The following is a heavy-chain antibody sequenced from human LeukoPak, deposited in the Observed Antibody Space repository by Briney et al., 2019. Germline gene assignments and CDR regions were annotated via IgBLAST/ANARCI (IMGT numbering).Heavy chain of an antibody. D-gene: IGHD1-26*01. Sequence: SQTLSLTCAISGDTVSSNSAAWNWIRQSPSRGLKWLGRTYYRSSWYNDYTLSLRGRITVDPDTSKNQFSLQLKSVNPKDTAVYYCARQGRSGASYSGLDSWGQGTLVTVSS. CDR1: GDTVSSNSAA. J-gene: IGHJ4*02. CDR3: ARQGRSGASYSGLDS. V-gene: IGHV6-1*01. CDR2: TYYRSSWYN.